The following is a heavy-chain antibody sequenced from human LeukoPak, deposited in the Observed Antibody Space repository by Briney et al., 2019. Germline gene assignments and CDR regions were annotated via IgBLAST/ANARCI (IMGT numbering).Heavy chain of an antibody. CDR3: ARGGIAVHEY. J-gene: IGHJ4*02. V-gene: IGHV4-59*01. Sequence: SETLSLTCSVSGFSISTYYWTWVPQPPGKGREGIGYIYYTWDTSYNPSRESRVTISVEAHNNKFSLKLSSVTDAATAVYYCARGGIAVHEYWGQGILVTVSS. CDR2: IYYTWDT. CDR1: GFSISTYY. D-gene: IGHD6-19*01.